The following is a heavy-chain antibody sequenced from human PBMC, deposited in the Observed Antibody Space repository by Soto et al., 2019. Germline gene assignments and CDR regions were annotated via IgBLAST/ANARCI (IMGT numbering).Heavy chain of an antibody. Sequence: PSETLSLTCTVSGGSISSYYWSWIRQPAGKGLEWIGRIYTSGSTNYNPSLKSRVTMSVDTSKNQFSLKLSSVTAADTAVYYCAREEGISSPGVNWFDPWGQGTLVTVSS. J-gene: IGHJ5*02. CDR3: AREEGISSPGVNWFDP. CDR1: GGSISSYY. D-gene: IGHD6-6*01. V-gene: IGHV4-4*07. CDR2: IYTSGST.